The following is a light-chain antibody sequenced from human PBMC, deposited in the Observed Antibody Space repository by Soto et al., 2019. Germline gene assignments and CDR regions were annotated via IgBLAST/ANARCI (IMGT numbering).Light chain of an antibody. CDR1: QSVSSSY. V-gene: IGKV3-20*01. J-gene: IGKJ5*01. Sequence: EIVLTQSPGTLSLSPGERATLSCRASQSVSSSYLAWYQQKPGQAPRLLIYGASSRANGIPDRFSGSGSGTDFTLTISRLEPEDFAVYYCQQYGSALSITFGQGARLEIK. CDR2: GAS. CDR3: QQYGSALSIT.